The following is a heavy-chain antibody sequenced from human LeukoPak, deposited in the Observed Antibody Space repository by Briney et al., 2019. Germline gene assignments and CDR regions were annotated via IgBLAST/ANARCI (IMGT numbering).Heavy chain of an antibody. CDR3: IKDMGFDLLKDAFEI. CDR1: GFSLDDYA. J-gene: IGHJ3*02. CDR2: INWDSGNM. V-gene: IGHV3-9*01. Sequence: GRSLRLSCAAAGFSLDDYAMHWVRQAPGKGLEWVSSINWDSGNMAYADSVKGRFTIARDNVKNSLYLQMNSLRPEDTAFYYCIKDMGFDLLKDAFEIWGQGALVTVSS. D-gene: IGHD1-26*01.